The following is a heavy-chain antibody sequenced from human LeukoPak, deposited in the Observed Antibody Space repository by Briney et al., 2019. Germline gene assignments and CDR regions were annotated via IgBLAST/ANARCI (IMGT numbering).Heavy chain of an antibody. CDR2: INSDGSRT. CDR3: ARDSPYGTAGY. V-gene: IGHV3-74*03. D-gene: IGHD2-8*02. J-gene: IGHJ4*02. Sequence: PGGSLRLSCAASGFTLSSYWMHWVRQVPGKGLVWVSRINSDGSRTEYADSVKGRFTISRDNAKNTLYMQMNSLRAEDTAVYYCARDSPYGTAGYWGQGTLVTVSS. CDR1: GFTLSSYW.